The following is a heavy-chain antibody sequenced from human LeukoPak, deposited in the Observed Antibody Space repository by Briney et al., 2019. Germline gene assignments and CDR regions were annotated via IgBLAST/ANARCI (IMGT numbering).Heavy chain of an antibody. CDR1: GFTFSSYS. D-gene: IGHD2-15*01. CDR2: ISSSSSYI. CDR3: ARDHLLSYCSGGSCYSRFDY. V-gene: IGHV3-21*01. Sequence: GGSLRLSCAASGFTFSSYSMNWVRQAPGKGLEWVSSISSSSSYIYYADSVKGRFTISRDNAKNSLYLQMNSLRAEDTAVYYCARDHLLSYCSGGSCYSRFDYWGQGTLVTVSS. J-gene: IGHJ4*02.